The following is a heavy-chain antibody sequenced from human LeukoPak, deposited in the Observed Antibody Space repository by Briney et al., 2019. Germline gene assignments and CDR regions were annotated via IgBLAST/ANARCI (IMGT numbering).Heavy chain of an antibody. J-gene: IGHJ4*02. CDR3: ARVAIFGVVGIGYYFDY. D-gene: IGHD3-3*01. Sequence: KSSETLSLTCTVSGGSISSGGYYWSWIRQHPGKGLEWIGYIYYSGSTYYNPSLKSRVTISVDTSKNQFSLKLSSVTAADTAVYYCARVAIFGVVGIGYYFDYWGQGTLVTVSS. CDR1: GGSISSGGYY. V-gene: IGHV4-31*03. CDR2: IYYSGST.